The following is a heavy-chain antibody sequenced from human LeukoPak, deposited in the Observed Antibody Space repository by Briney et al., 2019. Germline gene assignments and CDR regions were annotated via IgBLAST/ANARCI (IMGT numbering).Heavy chain of an antibody. CDR3: ARRSNYGAGMSAYYHYGMDV. D-gene: IGHD3-10*01. V-gene: IGHV1-69*04. Sequence: ASVKVSCKASGGTFSSYAISWVRQAPGQGLEWMGRIIPILGIANYAQKFQGRVTLTADKSTSTAYMELSSLRSEDTAVYYCARRSNYGAGMSAYYHYGMDVWGQGTTVTVSS. CDR1: GGTFSSYA. J-gene: IGHJ6*02. CDR2: IIPILGIA.